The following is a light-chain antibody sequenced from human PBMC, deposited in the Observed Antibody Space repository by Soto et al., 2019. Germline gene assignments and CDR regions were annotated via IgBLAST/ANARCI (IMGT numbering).Light chain of an antibody. CDR1: SSDVGGYNY. CDR2: EVT. J-gene: IGLJ1*01. CDR3: SSYTSSSTRV. V-gene: IGLV2-14*01. Sequence: QSVLTQPASVSGSPGQSITISCTGTSSDVGGYNYVSWYQQHPGIAPKLMIYEVTNRPSGVSNRFSGSKSGNTASQTISGLQAEDEADYYCSSYTSSSTRVFGTGTKLTVL.